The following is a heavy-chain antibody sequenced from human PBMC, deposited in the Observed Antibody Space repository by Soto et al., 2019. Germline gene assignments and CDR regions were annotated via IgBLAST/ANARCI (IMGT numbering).Heavy chain of an antibody. Sequence: PGGSLRLSCAASGFTFSSYGMHWVRQAPGKGLEWVAVISYDGSNKYYADSVKGRFTISRDNSKNTLYLQMNSLRAEDTAVYYCAKDHYGGNSGDYWGQGTLVTVSS. D-gene: IGHD4-17*01. CDR1: GFTFSSYG. CDR2: ISYDGSNK. V-gene: IGHV3-30*18. J-gene: IGHJ4*02. CDR3: AKDHYGGNSGDY.